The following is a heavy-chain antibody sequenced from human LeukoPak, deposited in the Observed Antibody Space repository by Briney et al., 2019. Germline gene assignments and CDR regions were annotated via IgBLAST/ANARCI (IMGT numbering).Heavy chain of an antibody. CDR1: GGSISSGDYY. Sequence: PSQTLSLTCTVSGGSISSGDYYWSWIRQPPGKGLEWIGYIYYSGSTYYNPSLKSRVTISVDTSKNQFSLKLSSVTAADTAVYYCAITHPFVDYHFWSGYSDYYYYMDVWGKGTTVTVSS. V-gene: IGHV4-30-4*08. CDR3: AITHPFVDYHFWSGYSDYYYYMDV. J-gene: IGHJ6*03. CDR2: IYYSGST. D-gene: IGHD3-3*01.